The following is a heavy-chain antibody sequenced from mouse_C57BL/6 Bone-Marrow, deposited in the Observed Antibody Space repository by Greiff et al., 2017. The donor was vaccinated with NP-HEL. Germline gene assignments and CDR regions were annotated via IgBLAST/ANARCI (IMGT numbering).Heavy chain of an antibody. D-gene: IGHD1-1*01. CDR3: ARPVVAYYYAMDY. V-gene: IGHV1-9*01. Sequence: LEESGAELMKPGASVKLSCKATGYTFTGYWIEWVKQRPGHGLEWIGEISPGSGSTNYTEKFKGKATFTADTYSNTTYMQLSSLTTEDSDIYICARPVVAYYYAMDYWGQGTSVTVSS. CDR1: GYTFTGYW. J-gene: IGHJ4*01. CDR2: ISPGSGST.